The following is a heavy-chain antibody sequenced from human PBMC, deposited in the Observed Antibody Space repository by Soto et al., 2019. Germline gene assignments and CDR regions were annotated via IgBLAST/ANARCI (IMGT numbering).Heavy chain of an antibody. Sequence: ASVKVSCKASGGTFSSYAISWVRQAPGQGLEWMGGIIPIFGTANYAQKFQGRVTIIRDTSASTAYMELSSLRSEDTAVYYCARRMDYVGNGNFQHWGQGNLVTVSS. J-gene: IGHJ1*01. CDR1: GGTFSSYA. D-gene: IGHD4-17*01. V-gene: IGHV1-69*05. CDR2: IIPIFGTA. CDR3: ARRMDYVGNGNFQH.